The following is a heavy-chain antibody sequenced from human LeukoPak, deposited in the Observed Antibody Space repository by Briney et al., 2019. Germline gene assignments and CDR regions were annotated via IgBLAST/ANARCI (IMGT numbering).Heavy chain of an antibody. CDR3: SEGLDY. J-gene: IGHJ4*02. CDR1: GFTFSYVW. V-gene: IGHV3-15*04. CDR2: IASTAHGGTT. Sequence: GGSLRLSCAASGFTFSYVWMGWVRQAPGKGLEWVARIASTAHGGTTDYAAPVKGRFTISRDDSKSTLYLQMNSLKTEDTAVYFCSEGLDYWGQGTLVTVSS.